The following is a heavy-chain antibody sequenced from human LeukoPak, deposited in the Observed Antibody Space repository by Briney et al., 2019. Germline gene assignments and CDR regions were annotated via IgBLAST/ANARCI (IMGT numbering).Heavy chain of an antibody. CDR3: AREMGDYVSQNWFDP. CDR1: GGTFSSYA. J-gene: IGHJ5*02. CDR2: IIPIFGTA. Sequence: SVKVSCKASGGTFSSYAIRWVRQAPGQGLEWMGGIIPIFGTANYAQKFQGRVTITTDESTSTAYMELSSLRSEDTAVYYCAREMGDYVSQNWFDPWGQGTLVTVSS. D-gene: IGHD4-17*01. V-gene: IGHV1-69*05.